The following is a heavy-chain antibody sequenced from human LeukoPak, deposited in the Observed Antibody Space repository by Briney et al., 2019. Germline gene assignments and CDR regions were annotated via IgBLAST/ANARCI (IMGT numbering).Heavy chain of an antibody. D-gene: IGHD3-10*01. Sequence: GGSLRLSCAASGFTFSSYSMNWVRQAPGKGLEWVSSISSSSSYIYYADSVKGRFTISRDNSKNTLYLQMNSLRAEDTAVYYCARDHSYGSGSYSSSFDYWGQGTLVTVSS. CDR2: ISSSSSYI. CDR3: ARDHSYGSGSYSSSFDY. J-gene: IGHJ4*02. CDR1: GFTFSSYS. V-gene: IGHV3-21*01.